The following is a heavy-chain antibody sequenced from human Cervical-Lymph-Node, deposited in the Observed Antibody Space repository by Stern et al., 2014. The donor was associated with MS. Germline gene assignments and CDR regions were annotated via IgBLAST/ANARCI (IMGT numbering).Heavy chain of an antibody. CDR1: GYTVTSYG. CDR2: ISAYNGNT. J-gene: IGHJ3*02. Sequence: DQLVESGAEVKKPGASVKVCCKASGYTVTSYGISWVRQAHGQVLEWMGWISAYNGNTNDAQKLQGRVTMTTDPSTSTAYMELRSLRSDDTAVYYCARGLLGSENAFDIWGQGTMVTVSS. D-gene: IGHD2-15*01. CDR3: ARGLLGSENAFDI. V-gene: IGHV1-18*01.